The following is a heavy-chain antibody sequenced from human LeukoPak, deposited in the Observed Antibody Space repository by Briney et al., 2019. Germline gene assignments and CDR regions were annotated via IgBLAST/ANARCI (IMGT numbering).Heavy chain of an antibody. Sequence: SETLSLTCSVSGGSMTNMFWSWIRQTPGKGLEWIAYIYSDGRTNYNPSLKSRVTISIDTSKNQFSLKLSSVTAADTAVYYCARTGYSNYFDYWGQGTLVTVSS. CDR1: GGSMTNMF. CDR2: IYSDGRT. J-gene: IGHJ4*02. V-gene: IGHV4-59*08. D-gene: IGHD4-11*01. CDR3: ARTGYSNYFDY.